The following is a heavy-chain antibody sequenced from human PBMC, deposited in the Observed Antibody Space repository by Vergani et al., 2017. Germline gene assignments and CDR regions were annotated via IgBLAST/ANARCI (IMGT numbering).Heavy chain of an antibody. V-gene: IGHV4-4*07. CDR3: ARQSSSSWDDAFDI. Sequence: QVQLEESGPGLVKPSETLSLTCTVSGGSISFYYWTWIRQSAGEGLEWIGRLDPSGTTKYNSSLKSRVTMSVDTSKNQFSLKLTSVTAADTAVYYCARQSSSSWDDAFDIWGQGTMVTVSS. D-gene: IGHD6-13*01. CDR1: GGSISFYY. CDR2: LDPSGTT. J-gene: IGHJ3*02.